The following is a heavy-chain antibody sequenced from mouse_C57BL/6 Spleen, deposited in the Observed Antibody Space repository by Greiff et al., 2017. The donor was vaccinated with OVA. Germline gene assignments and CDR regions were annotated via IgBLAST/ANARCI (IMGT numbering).Heavy chain of an antibody. CDR3: AWGYTGAMDY. Sequence: QVQLKESGPELVKPGASVKISCKASGYAFSSSWMNWVKQRPGKGLEWIGRIYPGDGDTNYNGKFKGKATLTADKSSSTAYMQLSSLTSEDSAVYFCAWGYTGAMDYWGQGTSVTVSS. D-gene: IGHD2-2*01. CDR1: GYAFSSSW. J-gene: IGHJ4*01. CDR2: IYPGDGDT. V-gene: IGHV1-82*01.